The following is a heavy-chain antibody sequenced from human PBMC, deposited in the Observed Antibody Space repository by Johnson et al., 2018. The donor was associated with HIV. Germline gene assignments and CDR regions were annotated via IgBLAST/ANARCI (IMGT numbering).Heavy chain of an antibody. Sequence: VQVVESGGGVVQPGRSLRLSCAASGFTFSSYWMSWVRQAPGKGLAWVANIKQEGSEKYYVDYVQGRFTISRDNAKTSLYRQMNSLRAEYTAVYYCARLQLFGELIGPALHDAFDIWGQGTMVTVSS. CDR1: GFTFSSYW. CDR3: ARLQLFGELIGPALHDAFDI. D-gene: IGHD3-10*01. CDR2: IKQEGSEK. J-gene: IGHJ3*02. V-gene: IGHV3-7*01.